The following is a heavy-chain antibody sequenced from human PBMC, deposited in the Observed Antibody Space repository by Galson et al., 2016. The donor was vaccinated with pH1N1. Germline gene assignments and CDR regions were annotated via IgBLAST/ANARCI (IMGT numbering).Heavy chain of an antibody. J-gene: IGHJ4*02. Sequence: SVKVSCKASGYTFTTSYIHWGRQAPGEGLEWMGVIDPSGGGTTYAQKFQARVTMTRDTSTSTVYLDLSRLKSEDTSVYYCTRDLGRRREFWGQGTLVTVSS. CDR2: IDPSGGGT. V-gene: IGHV1-46*01. CDR3: TRDLGRRREF. CDR1: GYTFTTSY. D-gene: IGHD1-26*01.